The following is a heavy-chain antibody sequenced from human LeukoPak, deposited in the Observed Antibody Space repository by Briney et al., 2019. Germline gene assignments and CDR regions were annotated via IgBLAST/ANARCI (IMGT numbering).Heavy chain of an antibody. CDR3: ARDLGGSSWYPETKYFQH. CDR1: GFTFSSYT. J-gene: IGHJ1*01. V-gene: IGHV3-21*01. Sequence: PGGSLRLSCVASGFTFSSYTMNWVRQAPGKGLEWVSSISSSSYIYYADSMKGRFTISRDNAKNSLYLQMNSLRAEDTAVYYCARDLGGSSWYPETKYFQHWGQGTLVTVSS. D-gene: IGHD6-13*01. CDR2: ISSSSYI.